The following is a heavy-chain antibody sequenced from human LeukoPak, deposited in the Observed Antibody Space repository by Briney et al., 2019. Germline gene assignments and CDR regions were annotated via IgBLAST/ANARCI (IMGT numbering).Heavy chain of an antibody. J-gene: IGHJ4*02. D-gene: IGHD5-12*01. CDR2: ISSSSSYI. CDR1: GFTFSSYS. Sequence: GGSLRLSCAASGFTFSSYSMNWVRQAPGKGLEWVSSISSSSSYIYYADSVKGRFTISRDNAKNTLYLQMNSLRAEDTAVYYCAREGKSGYDYFDYWGQGTLVTVSS. V-gene: IGHV3-21*01. CDR3: AREGKSGYDYFDY.